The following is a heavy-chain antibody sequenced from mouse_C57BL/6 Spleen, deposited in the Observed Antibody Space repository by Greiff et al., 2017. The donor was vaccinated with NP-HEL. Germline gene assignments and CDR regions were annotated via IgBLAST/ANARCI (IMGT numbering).Heavy chain of an antibody. V-gene: IGHV1-84*01. CDR1: GYTFTDYY. D-gene: IGHD2-5*01. CDR3: ARRRTYYSNYVDFDY. CDR2: LYPGSGNT. Sequence: VQLQQSGPELVKPGASVKISCKASGYTFTDYYINWVKQRPGQGLEWIGWLYPGSGNTTYNEKFKGKATLTVDTSSSTAYMQLSSLTSEDSAVYFCARRRTYYSNYVDFDYWGQGTTLTVSS. J-gene: IGHJ2*01.